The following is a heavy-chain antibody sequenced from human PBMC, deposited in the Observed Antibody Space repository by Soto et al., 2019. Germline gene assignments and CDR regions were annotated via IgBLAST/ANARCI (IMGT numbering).Heavy chain of an antibody. CDR2: INSDGSST. CDR1: GFTFSSYW. D-gene: IGHD2-8*01. J-gene: IGHJ4*02. V-gene: IGHV3-74*01. CDR3: ARDDCTNGVCYDSPFDY. Sequence: PGGSLRLSCAASGFTFSSYWRHWVRQAPGKGLVWVSRINSDGSSTSYADSVKGRFTISRDNAKNTLYLQMNSLRAEDTAVYYCARDDCTNGVCYDSPFDYWGQGTLVTVSS.